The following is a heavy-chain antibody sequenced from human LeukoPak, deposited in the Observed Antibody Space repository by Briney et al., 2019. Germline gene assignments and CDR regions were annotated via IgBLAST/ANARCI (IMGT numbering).Heavy chain of an antibody. V-gene: IGHV3-74*01. D-gene: IGHD5-24*01. CDR3: ARGGDGYNYVN. Sequence: GGSLRLSCAASGFTFSSYWMHWVRQAPGKGLVWVSRINSDGSSTSYADSVKGRFTISRDNAKNTLCLQMNSLRAEDTAVYYCARGGDGYNYVNWGQGTLVTVSS. J-gene: IGHJ4*02. CDR1: GFTFSSYW. CDR2: INSDGSST.